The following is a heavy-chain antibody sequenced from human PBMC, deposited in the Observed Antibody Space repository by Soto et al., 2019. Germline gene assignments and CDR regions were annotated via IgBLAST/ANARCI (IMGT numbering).Heavy chain of an antibody. V-gene: IGHV3-21*01. D-gene: IGHD6-19*01. CDR2: ISSSSSYI. J-gene: IGHJ1*01. Sequence: EVQLVESGGGLVKPGGSLRLSCAASGFTFSSYSMNWVRQAPGKGLEWVSSISSSSSYIYYADSVKGLFTISRDNAKNSLYLQMNSLRAEDTAVYYCARDPIAVAGSKYFQHWGQGTLVTVSS. CDR3: ARDPIAVAGSKYFQH. CDR1: GFTFSSYS.